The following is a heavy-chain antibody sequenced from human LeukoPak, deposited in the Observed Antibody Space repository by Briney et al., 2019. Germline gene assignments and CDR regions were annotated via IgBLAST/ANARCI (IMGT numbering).Heavy chain of an antibody. Sequence: PSETLSLTCTVSGGSISSSNKYWGWIRQSPGKGLEWIGNFFYSGSTYYNPSLKSRVTISVDTSKNQFSLNLRSVTAADTAVYYCARRLGMSTMDYWGQGTLVTVSS. CDR3: ARRLGMSTMDY. D-gene: IGHD5/OR15-5a*01. CDR1: GGSISSSNKY. CDR2: FFYSGST. J-gene: IGHJ4*02. V-gene: IGHV4-39*01.